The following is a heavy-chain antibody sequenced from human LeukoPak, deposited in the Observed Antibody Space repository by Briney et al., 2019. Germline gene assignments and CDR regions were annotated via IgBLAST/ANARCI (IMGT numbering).Heavy chain of an antibody. V-gene: IGHV3-23*01. Sequence: GSLRLSCAASGFTFHSYAMSWVRQAPGKGLEWVSAISGSGVSTYYADSVKGRFTISRDNSKDTLYLQMNSLRAEDTAVYYCALNPGGTVDYWGQGTLVTVSS. CDR3: ALNPGGTVDY. D-gene: IGHD2-15*01. CDR2: ISGSGVST. CDR1: GFTFHSYA. J-gene: IGHJ4*02.